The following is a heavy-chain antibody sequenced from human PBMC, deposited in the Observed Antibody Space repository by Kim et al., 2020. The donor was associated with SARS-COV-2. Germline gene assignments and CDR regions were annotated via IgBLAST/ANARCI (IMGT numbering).Heavy chain of an antibody. CDR2: T. D-gene: IGHD5-18*01. V-gene: IGHV4-39*01. Sequence: TYYNPSLKSRVTISVDTSKNQFSLKLSSVTAADTAVYYCARHETSYGTPHWGQGTLVTVSS. CDR3: ARHETSYGTPH. J-gene: IGHJ4*02.